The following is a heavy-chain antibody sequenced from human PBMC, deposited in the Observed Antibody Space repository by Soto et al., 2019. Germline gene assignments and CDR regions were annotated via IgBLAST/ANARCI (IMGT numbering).Heavy chain of an antibody. V-gene: IGHV4-4*07. CDR3: AREDYYDTGYYVV. D-gene: IGHD3-9*01. J-gene: IGHJ4*02. CDR1: GRSMSGYY. CDR2: IYTSGTT. Sequence: SETLSLTCTVSGRSMSGYYWSWIRQPAGERLEWIGRIYTSGTTDFNPSLKGRVTMSVDTSKNQFSLKLTAVTAADTALYYCAREDYYDTGYYVVWGQGTQVTVSS.